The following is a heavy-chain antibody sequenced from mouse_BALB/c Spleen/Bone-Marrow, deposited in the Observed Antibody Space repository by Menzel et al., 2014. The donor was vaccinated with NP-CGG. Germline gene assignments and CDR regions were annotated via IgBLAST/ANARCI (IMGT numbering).Heavy chain of an antibody. CDR3: ARSDGNYDYAMDY. Sequence: EVKLEESGGGLVQPGGPRKLSCAASGFTFSSFGMHWVRQAPEKGLEWVAYISSGSSTIYYADTVKGRFTISRDNPKNTLFLQMTSLRSEDTAMYYCARSDGNYDYAMDYWGQGTSVTASS. V-gene: IGHV5-17*02. J-gene: IGHJ4*01. CDR2: ISSGSSTI. CDR1: GFTFSSFG. D-gene: IGHD2-1*01.